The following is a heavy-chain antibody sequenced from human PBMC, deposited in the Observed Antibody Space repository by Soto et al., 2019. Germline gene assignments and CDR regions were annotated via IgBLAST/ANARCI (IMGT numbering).Heavy chain of an antibody. CDR1: GFTFDDYA. CDR3: ATDSGSSALQGYFLH. V-gene: IGHV3-9*01. D-gene: IGHD2-15*01. J-gene: IGHJ1*01. Sequence: EVQLVESGGTLVQPGRSLRLSCTASGFTFDDYAMHWVRQAPGKGLEWVAGITWNSGSTDYADSVRGRFTISRDNAKSSLYLQMNSLRTDDAALYYCATDSGSSALQGYFLHWGQGTLVTVSS. CDR2: ITWNSGST.